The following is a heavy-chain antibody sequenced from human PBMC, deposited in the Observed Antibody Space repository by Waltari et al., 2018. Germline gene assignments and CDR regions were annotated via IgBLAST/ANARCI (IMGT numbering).Heavy chain of an antibody. D-gene: IGHD3-22*01. Sequence: QLVQSGSELKSPGASVKVSCKASGYPFNRFGINWVRQAPGQGLEWMGWINTNSETPAYAQDFRVRFVFSLDTSAITAYLQISSLKADDTAVYYCARDGASSSRGYYYALDVWGQGTTVTVSS. CDR3: ARDGASSSRGYYYALDV. J-gene: IGHJ6*02. CDR2: INTNSETP. V-gene: IGHV7-4-1*02. CDR1: GYPFNRFG.